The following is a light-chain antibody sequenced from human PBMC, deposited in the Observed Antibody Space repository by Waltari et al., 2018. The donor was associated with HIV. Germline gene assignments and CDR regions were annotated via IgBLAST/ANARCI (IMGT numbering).Light chain of an antibody. CDR2: GAS. J-gene: IGKJ1*01. CDR3: QQYGSSPQT. Sequence: EIVLTQSPGTLSLSPGERATLSCRASQSVSSTYLAWYQHKPGQAPRLIIYGASSRATGIPDRFSGSGSGTDFTLTITRLEPEDFAIYYCQQYGSSPQTFGQGTKVEI. CDR1: QSVSSTY. V-gene: IGKV3-20*01.